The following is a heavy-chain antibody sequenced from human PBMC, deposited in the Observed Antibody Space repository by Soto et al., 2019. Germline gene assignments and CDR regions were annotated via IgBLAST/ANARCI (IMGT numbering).Heavy chain of an antibody. CDR1: GFTFSSYS. Sequence: GGSLRLSCAASGFTFSSYSMNWVRQAPGKGLEWVSYISSSSSTIYYADSVKGRFTISRDNAKNSLYLQMNSLRAEDTAVYYCARGVTTAANHYFDYWGQGTLVTVSS. V-gene: IGHV3-48*01. J-gene: IGHJ4*02. D-gene: IGHD4-17*01. CDR2: ISSSSSTI. CDR3: ARGVTTAANHYFDY.